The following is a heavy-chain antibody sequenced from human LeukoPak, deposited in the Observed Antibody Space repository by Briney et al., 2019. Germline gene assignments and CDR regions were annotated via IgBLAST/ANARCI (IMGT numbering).Heavy chain of an antibody. CDR3: ARVHYCSSTSCYQAGYYYDMDV. CDR2: IYYSGST. CDR1: GGSISSISYY. V-gene: IGHV4-39*07. D-gene: IGHD2-2*01. J-gene: IGHJ6*02. Sequence: SSETLSLTCTVSGGSISSISYYWGWIRQPPGKGLGWIGSIYYSGSTYYNPSLKSRVTISVDTSKNQFSLKLSSVTAADTAVYYCARVHYCSSTSCYQAGYYYDMDVWGQGTTVTVSS.